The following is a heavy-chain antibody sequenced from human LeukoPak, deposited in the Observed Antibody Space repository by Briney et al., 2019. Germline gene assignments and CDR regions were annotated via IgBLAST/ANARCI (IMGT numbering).Heavy chain of an antibody. CDR3: MGYDFWSGFRSGDL. Sequence: GGSLRLSCAASGFTFSNYGMHWVRQAPGKGLEWVAFIRYDGSSKFYADSVKGRFTISRDNSKNTLYLQMNSLRTEDTAVYYCMGYDFWSGFRSGDLWGRGTLVTVSS. D-gene: IGHD3-3*01. CDR1: GFTFSNYG. J-gene: IGHJ2*01. CDR2: IRYDGSSK. V-gene: IGHV3-30*02.